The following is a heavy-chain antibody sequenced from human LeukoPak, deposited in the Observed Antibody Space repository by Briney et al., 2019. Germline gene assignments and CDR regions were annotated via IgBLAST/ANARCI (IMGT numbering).Heavy chain of an antibody. V-gene: IGHV3-13*01. J-gene: IGHJ3*02. Sequence: GGSQRLSCAASGFTFGDYDMHWVRHATGKGLEWVSAIRSIGDRFYSGSVKGRFTISRENAKNTLYLEMNSLRVGDTAVYYCARLYSSGRYANAFDIWGQGTVVTVSS. CDR2: IRSIGDR. CDR3: ARLYSSGRYANAFDI. CDR1: GFTFGDYD. D-gene: IGHD6-19*01.